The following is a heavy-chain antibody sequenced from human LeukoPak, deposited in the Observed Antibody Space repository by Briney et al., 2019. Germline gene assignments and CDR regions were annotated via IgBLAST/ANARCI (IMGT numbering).Heavy chain of an antibody. Sequence: PSETPSLTCAVYGGSFSGYYWSWIRQPPGKGLEWIGEINHSGSTNYNPSLKSRVTISVDTSKNQFSLKLSSVTAADTAVYYCASRYYYDSSGYYTILFDYFDYWGQGTLVTVSS. CDR1: GGSFSGYY. D-gene: IGHD3-22*01. CDR2: INHSGST. V-gene: IGHV4-34*01. CDR3: ASRYYYDSSGYYTILFDYFDY. J-gene: IGHJ4*02.